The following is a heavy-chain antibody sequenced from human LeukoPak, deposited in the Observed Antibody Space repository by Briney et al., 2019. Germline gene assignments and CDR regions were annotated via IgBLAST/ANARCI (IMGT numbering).Heavy chain of an antibody. V-gene: IGHV4-59*01. CDR2: IYYSGST. Sequence: SETLSLTCTVSGGSISSYYWSWIRQPPGKGLEWIGYIYYSGSTNYNPSLKSRVTISVDTSKNQFSLKLSSVTAADTAVYYCARESEMATIKGPDYYFDYWGQEPWSPSPQ. CDR1: GGSISSYY. D-gene: IGHD5-24*01. J-gene: IGHJ4*01. CDR3: ARESEMATIKGPDYYFDY.